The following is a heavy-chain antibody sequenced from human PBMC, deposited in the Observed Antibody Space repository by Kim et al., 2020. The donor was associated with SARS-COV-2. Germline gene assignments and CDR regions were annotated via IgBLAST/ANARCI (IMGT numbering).Heavy chain of an antibody. J-gene: IGHJ5*02. CDR2: INHSGRT. CDR3: ARRRFPIAAAGRYNCFDP. Sequence: SETLSLTCAVYGGSFSGYYWSWIRQPPGKGLEWIGEINHSGRTNYNPSLKSRVTISVDTSKNQFSLKLSSVTAAATAVYYCARRRFPIAAAGRYNCFDPWVQGTLVTV. D-gene: IGHD6-13*01. CDR1: GGSFSGYY. V-gene: IGHV4-34*01.